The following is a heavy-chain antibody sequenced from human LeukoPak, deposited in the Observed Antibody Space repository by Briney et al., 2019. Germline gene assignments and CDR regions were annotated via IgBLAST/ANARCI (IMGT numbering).Heavy chain of an antibody. J-gene: IGHJ4*02. D-gene: IGHD3-22*01. CDR2: IYYSGST. V-gene: IGHV4-59*01. CDR3: ARVTGYMIEDYFDY. Sequence: SETLSLTCTVSGVSISNYFWTWLRQPPGKGLEWIAYIYYSGSTNYNPSLKSRVTISVDTSKNHFSLKLKSVTAADTAVYYCARVTGYMIEDYFDYWGQGTLVTVSS. CDR1: GVSISNYF.